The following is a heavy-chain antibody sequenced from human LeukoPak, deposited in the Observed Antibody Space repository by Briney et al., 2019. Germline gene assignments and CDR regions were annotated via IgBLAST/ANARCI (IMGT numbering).Heavy chain of an antibody. D-gene: IGHD1-26*01. V-gene: IGHV5-51*01. CDR3: ARLGEDPAVGAAGYWFDP. CDR2: IYPDDSNT. Sequence: TGESLKISCKGSGYSFPTFWIGWVRQMPGKGLEWMGIIYPDDSNTRYSPSFRGQVTISADKSINTAYLQWSSLKASDTAIYYCARLGEDPAVGAAGYWFDPWGQGTLVTVSS. J-gene: IGHJ5*02. CDR1: GYSFPTFW.